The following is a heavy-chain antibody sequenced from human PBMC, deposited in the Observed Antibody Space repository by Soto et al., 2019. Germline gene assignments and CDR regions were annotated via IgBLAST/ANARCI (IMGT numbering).Heavy chain of an antibody. CDR2: IIHSGST. CDR1: GGSFSGYY. CDR3: ARYDHSSGYYYDS. Sequence: SGTLSLTCAVYGGSFSGYYWSWIRQPPGKGLEWIGEIIHSGSTNYNPSLKSRVTISVDTSKNQFSLKLNSVTAADTAVYFCARYDHSSGYYYDSWGQGTLVTVSS. J-gene: IGHJ5*01. D-gene: IGHD3-22*01. V-gene: IGHV4-34*12.